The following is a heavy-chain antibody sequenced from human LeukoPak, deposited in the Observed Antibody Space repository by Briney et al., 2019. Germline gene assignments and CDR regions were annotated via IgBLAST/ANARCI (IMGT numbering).Heavy chain of an antibody. J-gene: IGHJ3*02. CDR2: VYTSGNA. CDR1: GGSISSYY. CDR3: AGLGGYCTNAVCYSTFDI. V-gene: IGHV4-4*07. D-gene: IGHD2-8*01. Sequence: SETLSLTCTVSGGSISSYYWSWLRQPAGKGLEWIGRVYTSGNANYNPSLKRRVTISLDTSKNQFSLKLNSVTAADTAVYYCAGLGGYCTNAVCYSTFDIWGQGTMVTVSS.